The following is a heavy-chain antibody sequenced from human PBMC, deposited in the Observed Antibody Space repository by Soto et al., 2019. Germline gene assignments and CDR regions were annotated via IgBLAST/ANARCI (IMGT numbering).Heavy chain of an antibody. CDR2: ISAYNGNT. J-gene: IGHJ4*02. Sequence: QVQLVQSGAEVKKPGASVKVSCKASGYTFASYAISWMRQAPGQGLEWMGWISAYNGNTNYAQKIQGRVTMTTDTSTSTAFMALSSLGSDDTAVYYSARDPPPPDYGGQGTLVTVSS. CDR3: ARDPPPPDY. CDR1: GYTFASYA. V-gene: IGHV1-18*01.